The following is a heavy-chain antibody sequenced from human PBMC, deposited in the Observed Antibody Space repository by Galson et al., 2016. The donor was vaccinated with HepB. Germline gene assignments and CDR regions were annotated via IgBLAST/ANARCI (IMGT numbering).Heavy chain of an antibody. CDR2: IKIKVDGETT. CDR3: TTGLGQHLEPFDY. D-gene: IGHD6-13*01. Sequence: SLRLSCAASGFTFMNAWMSWVRQAPGKGLEWVGRIKIKVDGETTDYAASVKGRFTISRDDSTNTWSLEMNSLKSDDSAVYYCTTGLGQHLEPFDYWGQGALVIVSS. J-gene: IGHJ4*02. V-gene: IGHV3-15*01. CDR1: GFTFMNAW.